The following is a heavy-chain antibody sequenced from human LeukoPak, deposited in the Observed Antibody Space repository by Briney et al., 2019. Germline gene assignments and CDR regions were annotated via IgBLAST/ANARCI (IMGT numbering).Heavy chain of an antibody. CDR3: ASQYYYDSSGYYRLFDY. V-gene: IGHV4-59*08. CDR2: IYYSGST. CDR1: GGSISSYY. Sequence: SETLSLTCTVSGGSISSYYWSWIRQPPGKGLEWIGYIYYSGSTNYNPSLKSRVTISVDTSKNQFSLKLSSVTAADTAVYYCASQYYYDSSGYYRLFDYWGQGTLVTVSS. D-gene: IGHD3-22*01. J-gene: IGHJ4*02.